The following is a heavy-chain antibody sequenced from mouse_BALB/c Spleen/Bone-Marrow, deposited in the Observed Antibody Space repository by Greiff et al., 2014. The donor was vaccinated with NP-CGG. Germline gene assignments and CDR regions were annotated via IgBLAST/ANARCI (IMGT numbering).Heavy chain of an antibody. J-gene: IGHJ1*01. CDR3: AREVINDYHWYFDV. Sequence: EVKLMESGGGLVQPGGSLRLSCATSGFTFTDYYMSWVRQPPGKALEWLGFIRNKANGYTTEYSASVKGRFTISRDNSQSILYLKRNALRAEGSATYYGAREVINDYHWYFDVWGAGTTVTVSS. CDR2: IRNKANGYTT. V-gene: IGHV7-3*02. CDR1: GFTFTDYY. D-gene: IGHD2-4*01.